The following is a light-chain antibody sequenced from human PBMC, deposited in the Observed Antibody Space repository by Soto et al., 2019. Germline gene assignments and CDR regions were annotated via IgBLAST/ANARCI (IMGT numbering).Light chain of an antibody. V-gene: IGKV3-20*01. Sequence: EIVMTQSPATLPVSPGETATLSCRASQSVSSNLAWYQHKPGQAPRLLIYGASSRATGIPDRFSGSGSGTDFTLTISRLEPEDFAVYYCQQYGSSTGVTFGQGTRLEIK. J-gene: IGKJ5*01. CDR1: QSVSSN. CDR3: QQYGSSTGVT. CDR2: GAS.